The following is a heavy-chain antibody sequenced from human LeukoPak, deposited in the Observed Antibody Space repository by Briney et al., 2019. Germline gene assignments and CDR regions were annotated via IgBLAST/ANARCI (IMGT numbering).Heavy chain of an antibody. CDR2: ISYGGSNK. Sequence: GGSLRLSCAASGFTFSSYAMHWVRQSPGKGLEWVAVISYGGSNKYYADSVKGRFTISRDNSKNTLYLQMNSLRAEDTSVYYCARGRGDTATFWNWGQGTLVTVSS. CDR1: GFTFSSYA. D-gene: IGHD5-18*01. V-gene: IGHV3-30-3*01. J-gene: IGHJ4*02. CDR3: ARGRGDTATFWN.